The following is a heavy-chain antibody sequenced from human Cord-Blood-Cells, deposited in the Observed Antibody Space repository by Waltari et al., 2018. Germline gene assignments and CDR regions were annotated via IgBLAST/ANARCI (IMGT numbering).Heavy chain of an antibody. Sequence: GQGLEWMGWINPNSGGTNYAQKFQGRVTMTRDTSISTAYMELSRLRSDDTAVYYCARIDAFDIWGQGTMVTVSS. V-gene: IGHV1-2*02. J-gene: IGHJ3*02. CDR3: ARIDAFDI. CDR2: INPNSGGT.